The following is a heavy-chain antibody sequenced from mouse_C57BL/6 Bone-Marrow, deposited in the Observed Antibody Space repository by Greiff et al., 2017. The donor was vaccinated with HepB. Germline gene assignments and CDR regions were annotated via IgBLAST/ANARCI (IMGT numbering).Heavy chain of an antibody. J-gene: IGHJ4*01. D-gene: IGHD1-1*01. CDR2: IDPENGDT. V-gene: IGHV14-4*01. CDR1: GFNIKDDY. CDR3: TMDYGSSYDAMDY. Sequence: VQPQQSGAELVRPGASVKLSCTASGFNIKDDYMHWVKQRPEQGLEWIGWIDPENGDTEYASKFQGKATITADTSSNTAYLQLSSLTSEDTAVYYCTMDYGSSYDAMDYWGQGTSVTVSS.